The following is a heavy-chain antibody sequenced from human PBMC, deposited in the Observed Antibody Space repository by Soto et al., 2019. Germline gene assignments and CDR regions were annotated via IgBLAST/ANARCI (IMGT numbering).Heavy chain of an antibody. CDR2: INPSGGST. J-gene: IGHJ4*02. V-gene: IGHV1-46*01. D-gene: IGHD3-10*01. CDR3: ARGQGFGGFLPAYSDH. CDR1: GYTFTSYY. Sequence: QVQLVQSGAEVKKPGASVKVSCKASGYTFTSYYMHWVRQAPGQGLEWMGIINPSGGSTSYAQKSQGRVTMTGETSTGRVYVELSRLRSEDTAVYYCARGQGFGGFLPAYSDHWGQGTLVTVSS.